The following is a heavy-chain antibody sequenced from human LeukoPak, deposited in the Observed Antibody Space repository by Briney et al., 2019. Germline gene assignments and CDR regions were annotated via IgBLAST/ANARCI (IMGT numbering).Heavy chain of an antibody. J-gene: IGHJ4*02. V-gene: IGHV3-48*02. CDR2: ISSSGTI. CDR3: ARSGLVGATTGYFDY. D-gene: IGHD1-26*01. CDR1: GFTFSSYA. Sequence: AGGSLRLSCAASGFTFSSYAMSWVRQAPGKGLEWVSYISSSGTIYYADSVKGRFTISRDNAKNSLYLQMKSLRDEDTAVYYCARSGLVGATTGYFDYWGQGTLVTVSS.